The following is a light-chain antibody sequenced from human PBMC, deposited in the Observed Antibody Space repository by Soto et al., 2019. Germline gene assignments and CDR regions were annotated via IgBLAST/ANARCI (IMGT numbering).Light chain of an antibody. CDR2: GAS. V-gene: IGKV3-15*01. J-gene: IGKJ1*01. Sequence: EIVMTQSPATLSVSPGERATLSCRASQSVSINLAWYQQKPGQAPRLHIYGASTRTAGIPARFSGSGYGTEFTLTISSLQSEDFSVYYCHHYNNWPPWTFGQGTKVEIK. CDR1: QSVSIN. CDR3: HHYNNWPPWT.